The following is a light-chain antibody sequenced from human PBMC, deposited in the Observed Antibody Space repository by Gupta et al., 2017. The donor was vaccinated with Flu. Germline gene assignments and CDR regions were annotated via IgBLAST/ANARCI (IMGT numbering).Light chain of an antibody. CDR3: QVWDTSHDVV. J-gene: IGLJ2*01. CDR1: NSRTNT. Sequence: GGNNSRTNTSRWYQQRPGAAHVLVVFDDSARPSGIAERFSCSNSGKTAILTISRVEAGDEADYYCQVWDTSHDVVFGGGTKLTVL. CDR2: DDS. V-gene: IGLV3-21*02.